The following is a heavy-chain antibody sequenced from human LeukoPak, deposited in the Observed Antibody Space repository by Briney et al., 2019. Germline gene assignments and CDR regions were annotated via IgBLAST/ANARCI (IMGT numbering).Heavy chain of an antibody. CDR1: GGSIRSYY. CDR3: ARDYFDSSGYYYLAY. D-gene: IGHD3-22*01. Sequence: KPSETLSLTCTVSGGSIRSYYWNWIRQPAGKGLEWIGRVYPSGRTSYNSSLQSRVTMSLDTSKNQISLKLYSVTAADTAVYYCARDYFDSSGYYYLAYWGQGTLVAVSS. V-gene: IGHV4-4*07. J-gene: IGHJ4*02. CDR2: VYPSGRT.